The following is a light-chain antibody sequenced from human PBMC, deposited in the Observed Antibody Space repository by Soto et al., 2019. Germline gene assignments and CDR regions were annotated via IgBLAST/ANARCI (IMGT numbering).Light chain of an antibody. V-gene: IGLV2-11*01. Sequence: QSVLTQPRSVSGSPGQSVTISCTGTNSDVGAYNYVSWYQQYPGKAPKLIIYDVNKRPSGVPDRFSGSKSDNTASLTISGLQTEDEADYFCCSFDGNPYVFGTGTKVTVL. CDR2: DVN. CDR1: NSDVGAYNY. J-gene: IGLJ1*01. CDR3: CSFDGNPYV.